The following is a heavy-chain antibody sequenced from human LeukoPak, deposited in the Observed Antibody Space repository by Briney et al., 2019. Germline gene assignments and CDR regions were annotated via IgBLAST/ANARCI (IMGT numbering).Heavy chain of an antibody. V-gene: IGHV3-15*01. J-gene: IGHJ4*02. CDR2: IKSKTDGGTT. D-gene: IGHD5-12*01. CDR1: GFTFSNAW. CDR3: TTDQRGYVLFDY. Sequence: GGSLRLSCAASGFTFSNAWMSWVRQAPGKGLEWVGRIKSKTDGGTTDYAAPVKGRFTTSRDDTKNTLYLQMNSLKTEDTAVYYCTTDQRGYVLFDYWGQGTLVTVSS.